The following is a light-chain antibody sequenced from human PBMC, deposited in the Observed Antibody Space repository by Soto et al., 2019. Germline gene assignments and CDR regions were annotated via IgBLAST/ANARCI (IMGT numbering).Light chain of an antibody. CDR2: GAS. Sequence: EIVLTQSPGTLSLSPGERATLSCRASQSASSPYLAWYQQKPGQAPRLLIYGASSRATGIPDRFSGSGSGTDFTLTISRLEPEDFAVYYCQRYDISPFPFGQGTKLEIK. V-gene: IGKV3-20*01. CDR3: QRYDISPFP. J-gene: IGKJ2*01. CDR1: QSASSPY.